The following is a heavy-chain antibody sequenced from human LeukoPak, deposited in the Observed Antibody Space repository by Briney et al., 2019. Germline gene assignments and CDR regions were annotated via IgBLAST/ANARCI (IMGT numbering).Heavy chain of an antibody. CDR1: GFTFSDYY. J-gene: IGHJ3*02. D-gene: IGHD3-10*02. V-gene: IGHV3-11*01. CDR3: AKCSAGYYNDAFDI. CDR2: ISGSGDTK. Sequence: GGSPRLSCAASGFTFSDYYMTWVRRPPGKGLEWVSYISGSGDTKYYVDSVRGRFTISRDNAKNSVYLQMSDLRAEDTAMYYCAKCSAGYYNDAFDIWGRGTMVTVSS.